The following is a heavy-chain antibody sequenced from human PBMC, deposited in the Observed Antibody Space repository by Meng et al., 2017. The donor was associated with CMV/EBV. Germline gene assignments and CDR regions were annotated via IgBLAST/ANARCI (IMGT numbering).Heavy chain of an antibody. V-gene: IGHV4-39*07. J-gene: IGHJ4*02. CDR1: GGSISSSSYY. CDR3: ARAVGGSGWYYFDY. Sequence: SETLSLTCTVSGGSISSSSYYWGWIRQPPGKGLEWIGSIYYSGSTYYKPSLKGRVTISVDTSKNQFSLKLSSVTAADTAVYYCARAVGGSGWYYFDYWGQGTLVTVSS. CDR2: IYYSGST. D-gene: IGHD6-19*01.